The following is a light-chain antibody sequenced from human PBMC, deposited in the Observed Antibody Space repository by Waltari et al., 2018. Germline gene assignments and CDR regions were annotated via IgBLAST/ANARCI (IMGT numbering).Light chain of an antibody. CDR1: QVIGSS. CDR2: AAS. Sequence: DIQMTQSPSSLSASVEDRVTISCRASQVIGSSLAWYQQKPGKAPKFLLFAASRLASGVPSRFSCSGSGTDFTLTISSLQPEDFATYYCQQYYLMPPTFGQGTKVEIK. V-gene: IGKV1-NL1*01. CDR3: QQYYLMPPT. J-gene: IGKJ1*01.